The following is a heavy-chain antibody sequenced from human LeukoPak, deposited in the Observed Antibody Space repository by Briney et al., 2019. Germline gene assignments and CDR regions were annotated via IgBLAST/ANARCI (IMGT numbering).Heavy chain of an antibody. J-gene: IGHJ4*02. V-gene: IGHV3-30*18. Sequence: GGSLRLSCAASGFTFSSYWMSWVRQAPGKGLEWVAFISFDGSKRYFTDSVKGRFTISRDNSESTLFLQLDSLRTEDTAVYYCAKGLRWFGNFYFNYFDHWGQGTLVTVSS. CDR1: GFTFSSYW. D-gene: IGHD3-10*01. CDR2: ISFDGSKR. CDR3: AKGLRWFGNFYFNYFDH.